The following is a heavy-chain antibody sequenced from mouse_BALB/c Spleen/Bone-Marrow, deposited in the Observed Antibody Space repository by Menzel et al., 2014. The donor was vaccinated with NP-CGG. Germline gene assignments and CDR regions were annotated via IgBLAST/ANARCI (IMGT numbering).Heavy chain of an antibody. J-gene: IGHJ4*01. CDR1: GYTSTEYT. D-gene: IGHD2-3*01. CDR2: INPNNGGI. Sequence: EVQLQQSGPELVKPGASVKISCKTSGYTSTEYTMHWVKQSHGKSLEWIGSINPNNGGINYNQKFKGKATLTVDKSSSTAYMELRSLTSEDSAVYYCARGDGYYVYAMDYWGQGTSVTVST. CDR3: ARGDGYYVYAMDY. V-gene: IGHV1-18*01.